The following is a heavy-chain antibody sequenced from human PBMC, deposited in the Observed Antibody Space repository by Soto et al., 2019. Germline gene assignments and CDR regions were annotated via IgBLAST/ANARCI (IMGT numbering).Heavy chain of an antibody. Sequence: EVQLVESGGGLVQPGGSLRLSCAASGFTFSSYWMSWVRQAPGKGLEWVANIKQDGSEKYYVDSVKGRFTISRDNAKNSLYLQMNSLRAEDTAVYYCARGSSGYDLNWFDPWGQGTLVTVSS. CDR1: GFTFSSYW. CDR2: IKQDGSEK. J-gene: IGHJ5*02. D-gene: IGHD5-12*01. V-gene: IGHV3-7*01. CDR3: ARGSSGYDLNWFDP.